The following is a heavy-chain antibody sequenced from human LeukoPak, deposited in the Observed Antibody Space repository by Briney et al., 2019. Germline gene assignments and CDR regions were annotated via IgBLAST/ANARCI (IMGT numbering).Heavy chain of an antibody. Sequence: GASVKVSCKASGYTFTGYYMRWVRQAPGQGLEWMGRLTPKSGHTNYAQKFQGRVTMTRDTSISTAYMELSRPRSDDTAVYYCARAHLRYFDWLLSWGQGTLVTVSS. V-gene: IGHV1-2*06. CDR1: GYTFTGYY. J-gene: IGHJ5*02. CDR2: LTPKSGHT. CDR3: ARAHLRYFDWLLS. D-gene: IGHD3-9*01.